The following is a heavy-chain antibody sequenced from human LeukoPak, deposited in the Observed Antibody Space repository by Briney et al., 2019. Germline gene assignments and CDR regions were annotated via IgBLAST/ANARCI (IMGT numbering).Heavy chain of an antibody. Sequence: SETLSLTCTVSGGSISSGSYYWSWIRQPAGKGLEWIGRIYTSGSTNYNPSLKSRVTISVDTSKNQFSLKLSSVTAADTAVYYCACTAGSSYYMDVWGKGTTVTVSS. D-gene: IGHD6-13*01. J-gene: IGHJ6*03. V-gene: IGHV4-61*02. CDR3: ACTAGSSYYMDV. CDR2: IYTSGST. CDR1: GGSISSGSYY.